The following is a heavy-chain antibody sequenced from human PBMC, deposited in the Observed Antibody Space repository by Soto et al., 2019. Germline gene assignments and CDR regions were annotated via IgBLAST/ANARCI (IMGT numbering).Heavy chain of an antibody. CDR2: ISSNGENT. CDR1: RFTSGYHA. V-gene: IGHV3-23*01. D-gene: IGHD6-13*01. J-gene: IGHJ4*01. CDR3: VPWVYAHFDS. Sequence: GGSLRLSCAASRFTSGYHAMNWVRQAPGKGLEWVSTISSNGENTHYADSGQGRFIISRDNSSNTVALQMNSPRVEDNATYYFVPWVYAHFDSWGQGTLVTVSS.